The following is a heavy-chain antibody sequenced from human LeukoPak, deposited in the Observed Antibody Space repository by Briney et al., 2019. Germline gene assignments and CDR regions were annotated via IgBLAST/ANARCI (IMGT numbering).Heavy chain of an antibody. Sequence: SVKVSCKASGYTFTSYDINWVRQAPGQGLEWMGRIIPILGIANYAQKFQGRVTITADKSTSPAYMELSSLRSEDTAVYYCASSLGSSSPQHLGYWGQGTLVTVSS. CDR3: ASSLGSSSPQHLGY. V-gene: IGHV1-69*04. D-gene: IGHD6-6*01. CDR1: GYTFTSYD. J-gene: IGHJ4*02. CDR2: IIPILGIA.